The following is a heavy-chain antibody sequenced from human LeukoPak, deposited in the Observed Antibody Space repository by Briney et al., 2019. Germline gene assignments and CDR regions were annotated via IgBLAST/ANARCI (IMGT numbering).Heavy chain of an antibody. D-gene: IGHD2-8*01. CDR3: ARSPELMVYATTSYYYYYMDV. Sequence: GASVKVSCKASGGTFSSYAISWVRQAPGQGLEWMGGIIPIFGTANYAQKFQVRVTITTDESTSTAYMELSSLRSEDTAVYYCARSPELMVYATTSYYYYYMDVWGKGTTVTVSS. CDR1: GGTFSSYA. J-gene: IGHJ6*03. V-gene: IGHV1-69*05. CDR2: IIPIFGTA.